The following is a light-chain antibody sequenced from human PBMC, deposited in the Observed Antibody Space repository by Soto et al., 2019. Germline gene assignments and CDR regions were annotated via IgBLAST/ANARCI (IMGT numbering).Light chain of an antibody. Sequence: EIVLTQSPATLSLSPGERATLSCRASQSVSSDLGWYQQKPGRAPRLLIYDASNRATGIPARFSGSGSGTEFTLTISSLEPEDFAVYYCQHRSTWPLSFVGGTKVEIK. CDR3: QHRSTWPLS. CDR1: QSVSSD. CDR2: DAS. J-gene: IGKJ4*01. V-gene: IGKV3-11*01.